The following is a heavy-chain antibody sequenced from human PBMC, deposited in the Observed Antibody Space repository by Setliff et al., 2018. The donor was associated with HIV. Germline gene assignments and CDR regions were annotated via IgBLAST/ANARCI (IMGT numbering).Heavy chain of an antibody. V-gene: IGHV5-51*01. Sequence: GESLKISCKGSGYSFTNYWIGWVRQMPGRGLEWMGIIYPGDADTRYSPSFQGQVTISADKSISTAYLQWSSLKASDTAMYYCTRVIVGASDAFDIWGQGTMVTVSS. CDR1: GYSFTNYW. D-gene: IGHD1-26*01. CDR3: TRVIVGASDAFDI. J-gene: IGHJ3*02. CDR2: IYPGDADT.